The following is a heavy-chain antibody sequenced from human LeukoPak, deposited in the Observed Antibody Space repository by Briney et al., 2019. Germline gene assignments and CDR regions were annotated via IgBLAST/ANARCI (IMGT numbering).Heavy chain of an antibody. CDR2: IHPRSSET. D-gene: IGHD3-22*01. V-gene: IGHV5-51*01. CDR3: ARLDSGGYYYVHY. Sequence: GESLKISCQTSGYSFTDYWIGWVRQMPAKGLEWMGIIHPRSSETRYTPSFQGQVTFSVDRAISTAYLQWNGLKASDTAIFYCARLDSGGYYYVHYWGQGTLVTVSS. J-gene: IGHJ4*02. CDR1: GYSFTDYW.